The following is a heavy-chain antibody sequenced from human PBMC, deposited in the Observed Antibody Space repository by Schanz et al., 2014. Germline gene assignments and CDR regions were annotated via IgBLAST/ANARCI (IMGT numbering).Heavy chain of an antibody. CDR3: AKRFHCSGSHPFDY. V-gene: IGHV3-23*04. CDR2: IDGRGITT. Sequence: EVHLEESGGGLVQPGGSQRLSCAVSGFTFSNCDMTWVRQAPGKGLEWVAIIDGRGITTFYADSVKGRFTIARDNAKKPVDLQMNSLRDDDTAVYDCAKRFHCSGSHPFDYWGQGTLVTVSS. CDR1: GFTFSNCD. J-gene: IGHJ4*02. D-gene: IGHD3-10*02.